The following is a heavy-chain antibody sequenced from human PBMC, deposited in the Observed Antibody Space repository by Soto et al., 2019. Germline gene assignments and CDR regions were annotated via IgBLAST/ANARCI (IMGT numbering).Heavy chain of an antibody. Sequence: QVQLVQSGAEVKKPGASVKVSCKASGYTFTGYYMHWVRQAPGQGLEWMGWINPNSGGTNYAQKFQGWVTMTRDTSISTAYMELSRLRSDDTAVYYCARDRILARGYSEDGLDYWGQGTLVTVSS. CDR3: ARDRILARGYSEDGLDY. J-gene: IGHJ4*02. CDR1: GYTFTGYY. V-gene: IGHV1-2*04. D-gene: IGHD5-12*01. CDR2: INPNSGGT.